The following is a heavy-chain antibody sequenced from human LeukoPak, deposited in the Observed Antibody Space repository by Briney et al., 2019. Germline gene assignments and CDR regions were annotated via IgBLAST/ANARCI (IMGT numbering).Heavy chain of an antibody. CDR1: GFTFSSYA. V-gene: IGHV3-7*01. D-gene: IGHD6-6*01. CDR3: ARVGIAARTIWFDP. CDR2: IKQDGSER. Sequence: GGSLRLSCAASGFTFSSYAMSWVRQAPGKGLEWVANIKQDGSERYYVDSVKGRFTISRDNAKNSLYLQMNSLSAEDTALYYCARVGIAARTIWFDPWGQGTLVTVSS. J-gene: IGHJ5*02.